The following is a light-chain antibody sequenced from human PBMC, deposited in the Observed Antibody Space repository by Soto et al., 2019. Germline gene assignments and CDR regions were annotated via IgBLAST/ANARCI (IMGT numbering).Light chain of an antibody. CDR3: QTWATGIRV. J-gene: IGLJ3*02. CDR1: SGHSIFA. Sequence: QAVVTQSPSASASLGASVKLTCTLSSGHSIFAIAWHQQQPEKGPRYLMKVNGDGSHNKGDGIPDRFSGSSSGAERYLTISSLQSEDEADYYCQTWATGIRVFGGGTQLTVL. V-gene: IGLV4-69*01. CDR2: VNGDGSH.